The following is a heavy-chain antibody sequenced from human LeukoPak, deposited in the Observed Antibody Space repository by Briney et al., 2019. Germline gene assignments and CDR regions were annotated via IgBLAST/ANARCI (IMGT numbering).Heavy chain of an antibody. CDR3: ARDSGAYGMDV. CDR1: GFTFSSYA. D-gene: IGHD2-15*01. CDR2: ISNSDGNT. Sequence: PGGSLRLSCAASGFTFSSYAMSWVRQAPGKGLEWVSTISNSDGNTYYADSVKGRFTISRDNSKNTLYLQMNSLRTEDTAVYYCARDSGAYGMDVRGKGTTVTISS. J-gene: IGHJ6*04. V-gene: IGHV3-23*01.